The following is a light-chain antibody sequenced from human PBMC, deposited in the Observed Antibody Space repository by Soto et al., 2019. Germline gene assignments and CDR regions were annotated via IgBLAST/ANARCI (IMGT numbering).Light chain of an antibody. V-gene: IGKV1-39*01. CDR1: QSFSNY. J-gene: IGKJ1*01. CDR3: QQTYTIPCT. CDR2: SAT. Sequence: DIQMTQSPSSVSASVGDRITITCRTSQSFSNYLTWYQHKPGKAPKLLIYSATVLQSGVPSRFSCSGSGTDFTLTISRLQPEDSATYYCQQTYTIPCTFGQGTRVEIK.